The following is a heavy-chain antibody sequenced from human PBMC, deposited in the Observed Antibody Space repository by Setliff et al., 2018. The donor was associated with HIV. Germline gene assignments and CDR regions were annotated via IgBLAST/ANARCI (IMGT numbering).Heavy chain of an antibody. J-gene: IGHJ4*02. CDR1: GGSISSSSYY. V-gene: IGHV4-39*06. CDR2: IYSGGTT. CDR3: ARHAVPHYYDSSGPF. Sequence: SETLSLTCTVSGGSISSSSYYWGWIRQPPGKGLEWIGNIYSGGTTYYNSSLRSRVTISVDTSKNQFTLKLNSVTAADAAVYYCARHAVPHYYDSSGPFRGPGTLVTVSS. D-gene: IGHD3-22*01.